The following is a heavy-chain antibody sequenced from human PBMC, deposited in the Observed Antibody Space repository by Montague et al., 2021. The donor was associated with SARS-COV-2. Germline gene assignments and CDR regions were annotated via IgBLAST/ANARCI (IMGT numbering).Heavy chain of an antibody. J-gene: IGHJ4*02. D-gene: IGHD2-8*01. Sequence: SRRLSLSASGFIVSNKYMSWVRQAAGKGLDWVSIIYPNGSTYYSDSLKGRFTISRDNSKNTLYLQMNDLEPEDTAVYYCSTSVPPNLGDSWGQGTLVTVSS. CDR2: IYPNGST. CDR3: STSVPPNLGDS. CDR1: GFIVSNKY. V-gene: IGHV3-53*01.